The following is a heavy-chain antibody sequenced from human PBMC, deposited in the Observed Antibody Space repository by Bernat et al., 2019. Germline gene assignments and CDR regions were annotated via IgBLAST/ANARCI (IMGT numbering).Heavy chain of an antibody. V-gene: IGHV1-3*01. CDR1: GYSFTSYA. D-gene: IGHD3-3*01. J-gene: IGHJ4*02. Sequence: QVRLVQSGTEVKKPGASVKVSCETSGYSFTSYALHWVRQIPGQGLEWMGWNTPDSGNSKVAQDFQGRISLTSETPATTVYMELTSLRPEDTAIYYCARDRTQIPYWTGNFWSARSWGQGTLVIVSS. CDR3: ARDRTQIPYWTGNFWSARS. CDR2: NTPDSGNS.